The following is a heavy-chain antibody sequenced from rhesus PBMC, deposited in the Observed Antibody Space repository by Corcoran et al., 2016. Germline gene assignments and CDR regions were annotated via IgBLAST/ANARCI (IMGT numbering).Heavy chain of an antibody. V-gene: IGHV4-106*01. CDR1: GGSISDDYY. CDR2: IYGSGGGT. J-gene: IGHJ6*01. D-gene: IGHD1-20*01. CDR3: ARDRWYSWNNNYGLDS. Sequence: QVQLQESGPGLVKPSETLSLTCAVSGGSISDDYYWSWLRPPQRHGREGLGYIYGSGGGTNYNPSLTNRVTISIDTSKNQFSLKLSSVTAADTAVYYCARDRWYSWNNNYGLDSWGQGVVVTVSS.